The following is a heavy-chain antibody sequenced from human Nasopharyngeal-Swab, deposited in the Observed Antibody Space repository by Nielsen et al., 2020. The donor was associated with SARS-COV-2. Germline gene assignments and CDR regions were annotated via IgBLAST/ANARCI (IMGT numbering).Heavy chain of an antibody. Sequence: WVRQAPGQGLEWMGRINPGSGGTTYAQKFQGRVTMTRDTSTSTVFMDLSSLRSEDTAVYYCARRGRCSGSSCDMDVWGQGTTVTVSS. D-gene: IGHD2-2*01. J-gene: IGHJ6*02. CDR3: ARRGRCSGSSCDMDV. V-gene: IGHV1-46*01. CDR2: INPGSGGT.